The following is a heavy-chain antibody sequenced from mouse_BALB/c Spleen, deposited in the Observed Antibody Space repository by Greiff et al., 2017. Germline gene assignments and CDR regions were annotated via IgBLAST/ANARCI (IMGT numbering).Heavy chain of an antibody. J-gene: IGHJ3*01. CDR1: GFTFSSYA. D-gene: IGHD1-1*01. CDR3: ARGPYYY. Sequence: EVQVVESGGGLVKPGGSLKLSCAASGFTFSSYAMSWVRQSPEKRLEWVAEISSGGSYTYYPDTVTGRFTISRDNAKNTLYLEMSSLRSEDTAMYYCARGPYYYWGQGTLVTVSA. CDR2: ISSGGSYT. V-gene: IGHV5-9-4*01.